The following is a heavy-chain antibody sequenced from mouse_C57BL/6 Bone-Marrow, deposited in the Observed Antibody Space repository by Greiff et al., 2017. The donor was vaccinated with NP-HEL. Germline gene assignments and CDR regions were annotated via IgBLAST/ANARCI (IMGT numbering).Heavy chain of an antibody. Sequence: DVKLQESGGGLVQPGGSMKLSCVASGFTFSNYWMNWVRQSPEKGLEWVAQIRLKSDNYATHYAESVKGRFTISRDDSKSSVYLQMNNLRAEDTGIYYCWGRYYAMDYWGQGTSVTVSS. CDR1: GFTFSNYW. V-gene: IGHV6-3*01. J-gene: IGHJ4*01. CDR3: WGRYYAMDY. CDR2: IRLKSDNYAT.